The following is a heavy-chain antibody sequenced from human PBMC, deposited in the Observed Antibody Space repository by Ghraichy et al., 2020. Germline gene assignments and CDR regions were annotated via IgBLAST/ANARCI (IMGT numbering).Heavy chain of an antibody. CDR2: FNPLGGSR. CDR1: GYTLTSYF. V-gene: IGHV1-46*01. J-gene: IGHJ4*02. CDR3: VRGSLGGSYLNDYYFDI. D-gene: IGHD1-26*01. Sequence: ASVKVSCKASGYTLTSYFIHWVRQAPGQGLEWLGIFNPLGGSRTFAPKFQGRVTMTRDLSTSTLFMELTSLRSEDTAVYYCVRGSLGGSYLNDYYFDIWGQGILVTVSS.